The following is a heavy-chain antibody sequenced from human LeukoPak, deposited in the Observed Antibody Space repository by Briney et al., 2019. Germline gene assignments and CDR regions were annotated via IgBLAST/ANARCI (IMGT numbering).Heavy chain of an antibody. J-gene: IGHJ4*02. Sequence: PSETLSLTCTVSSDSISNSAYHWGWVRQAPGRGLEWSGTIYYNRGICYNPALKSRVTISGDTSKNQFSLKLSSVTPADTAVYYCARLLVAVITTHSGDCWGQGTLVTVSS. CDR2: IYYNRGI. CDR1: SDSISNSAYH. CDR3: ARLLVAVITTHSGDC. D-gene: IGHD3-22*01. V-gene: IGHV4-39*01.